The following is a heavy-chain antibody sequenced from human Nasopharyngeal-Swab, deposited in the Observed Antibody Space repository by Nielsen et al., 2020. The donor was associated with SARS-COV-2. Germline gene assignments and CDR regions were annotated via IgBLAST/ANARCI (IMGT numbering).Heavy chain of an antibody. CDR1: GVTFSSYA. V-gene: IGHV1-69*13. CDR3: ARSSGWYVTLDY. Sequence: SLNVSCKASGVTFSSYAISWVRQAPGQGLEWMGGIIPIFGTANYAQKFQGRVTITADESTSTAYMELSSLRSEDTAVYYCARSSGWYVTLDYWGQGTLVTVSS. D-gene: IGHD6-19*01. CDR2: IIPIFGTA. J-gene: IGHJ4*02.